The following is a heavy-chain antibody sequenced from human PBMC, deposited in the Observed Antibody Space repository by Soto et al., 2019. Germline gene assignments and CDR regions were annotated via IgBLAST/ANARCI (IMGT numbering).Heavy chain of an antibody. CDR3: ARDWNGGYSGYVRYGMDV. CDR1: GYTFTSYG. V-gene: IGHV1-18*01. CDR2: ISAYNGNT. Sequence: ASVKVSCKASGYTFTSYGISWVRQAPGQGLEWMGWISAYNGNTNYAQNLQGRVTMTTDTSTTTAYMELRSLRSDDTAVYYCARDWNGGYSGYVRYGMDVWGQGTTGTVSS. D-gene: IGHD5-12*01. J-gene: IGHJ6*02.